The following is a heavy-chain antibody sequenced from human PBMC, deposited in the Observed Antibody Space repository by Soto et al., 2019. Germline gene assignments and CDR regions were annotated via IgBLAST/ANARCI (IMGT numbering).Heavy chain of an antibody. CDR2: IYPGDSDT. D-gene: IGHD5-12*01. V-gene: IGHV5-51*01. Sequence: GESLKISFKGSGYSFTSYWIGWVRQMPVKGLEWMGIIYPGDSDTRYSPSFQGQVTISADKSISTAHMQWSSLKASDTAMYYCATSVEMATTKGDAFDILGQRTMVTL. CDR3: ATSVEMATTKGDAFDI. J-gene: IGHJ3*02. CDR1: GYSFTSYW.